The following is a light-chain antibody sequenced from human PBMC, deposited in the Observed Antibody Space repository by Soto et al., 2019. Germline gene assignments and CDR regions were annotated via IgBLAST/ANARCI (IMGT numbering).Light chain of an antibody. CDR3: CSYASGGTYVV. J-gene: IGLJ2*01. CDR2: EVN. CDR1: TSDIGSYSV. Sequence: QSVLTQPASVSGSPGQSITISCTGSTSDIGSYSVVSWYQHHPGKAPKLIIYEVNKRPSGVSDRFSGSKSGTTASLTLSGLQAEDEAHYFCCSYASGGTYVVFGGGTKVTVL. V-gene: IGLV2-23*02.